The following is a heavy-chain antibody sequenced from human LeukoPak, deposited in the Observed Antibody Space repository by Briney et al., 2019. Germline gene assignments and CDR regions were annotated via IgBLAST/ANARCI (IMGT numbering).Heavy chain of an antibody. CDR2: IIPIFGTA. CDR1: GGTFSSYA. V-gene: IGHV1-69*05. D-gene: IGHD3-22*01. J-gene: IGHJ5*02. Sequence: ASVKVSCKASGGTFSSYAISWVRQAPGQGLEWMGGIIPIFGTANYAQKFQGRVTITTDESTSTAYMELSSLRSEDTAVYYCARDRAGRDSNGYWQVGPPWFDPWGQGTLVTVSS. CDR3: ARDRAGRDSNGYWQVGPPWFDP.